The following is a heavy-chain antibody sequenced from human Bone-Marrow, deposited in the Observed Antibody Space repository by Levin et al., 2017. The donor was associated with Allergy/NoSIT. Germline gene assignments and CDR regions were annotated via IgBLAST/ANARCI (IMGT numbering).Heavy chain of an antibody. CDR1: GFSLTSSGVG. CDR2: IYWNGDR. Sequence: SGPTLVKPTETLTVTCTFSGFSLTSSGVGVGWVRQTPGKALEWLAFIYWNGDRRYSPSLKSRLIITKDTSKNQVVLRLTNMDPVDTGTYYCAREWLQTTGYAMDVWGQGTTVSVSS. V-gene: IGHV2-5*01. D-gene: IGHD5-12*01. J-gene: IGHJ6*02. CDR3: AREWLQTTGYAMDV.